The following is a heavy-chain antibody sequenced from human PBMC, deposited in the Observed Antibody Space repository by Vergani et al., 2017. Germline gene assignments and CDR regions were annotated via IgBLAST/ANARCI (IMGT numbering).Heavy chain of an antibody. CDR3: ASDLGYCSSTSCDILVFADV. J-gene: IGHJ6*02. CDR1: GYSFTSYW. V-gene: IGHV5-51*03. CDR2: IYPGDSDT. D-gene: IGHD2-2*02. Sequence: EVQLVQSGAEVKKPGESLKISCKGSGYSFTSYWIGWVRQMPGKGLEWMGIIYPGDSDTNYSPSFQGHVTISSDKSISTAYLQWSSLKASDTAMYYCASDLGYCSSTSCDILVFADVWGQGTTVTVSS.